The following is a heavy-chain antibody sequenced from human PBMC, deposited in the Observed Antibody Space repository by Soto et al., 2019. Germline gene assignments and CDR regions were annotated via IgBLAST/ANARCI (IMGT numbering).Heavy chain of an antibody. CDR1: GGSISSSSYY. J-gene: IGHJ4*02. CDR3: ARTFRFDC. V-gene: IGHV4-39*07. Sequence: SETLSLTCTVSGGSISSSSYYLGWIRQRRGQGLEWIGSIYYSGSTNYNTFRMSRFTISVDTSKNQFSLKVSSVTAADTAVYYCARTFRFDCWGQGTMVTVSS. CDR2: IYYSGST.